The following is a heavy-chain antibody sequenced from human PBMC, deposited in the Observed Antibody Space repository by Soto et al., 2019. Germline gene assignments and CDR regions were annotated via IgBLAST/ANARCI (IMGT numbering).Heavy chain of an antibody. D-gene: IGHD1-26*01. V-gene: IGHV3-23*01. CDR2: ISGSGGST. J-gene: IGHJ5*02. CDR3: TKSVFQGAGDGPNLFDP. CDR1: GLTFSNYA. Sequence: GGSLRLSCAASGLTFSNYAMNWVRQAPGKGLEWVSAISGSGGSTYYADSVKGRFTISRDNSKNTLYVQMNSLRAEDTAVYYCTKSVFQGAGDGPNLFDPWGQGTPDIGSS.